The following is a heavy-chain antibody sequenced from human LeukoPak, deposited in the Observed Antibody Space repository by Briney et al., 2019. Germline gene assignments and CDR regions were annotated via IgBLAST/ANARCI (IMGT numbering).Heavy chain of an antibody. J-gene: IGHJ4*02. CDR1: GFAFSSYS. CDR3: ASSSSWYVEDY. V-gene: IGHV3-21*01. D-gene: IGHD6-13*01. Sequence: GGSLRLSCAASGFAFSSYSMNWVRQAPGKGLEWVSSISSSSSYIYYADSVKGRFTISRDNAKNSLYLQMNSLRAEDTAVYYCASSSSWYVEDYWGQGTLVTVSS. CDR2: ISSSSSYI.